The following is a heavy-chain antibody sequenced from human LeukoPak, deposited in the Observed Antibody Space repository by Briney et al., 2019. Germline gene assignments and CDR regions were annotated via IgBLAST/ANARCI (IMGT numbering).Heavy chain of an antibody. V-gene: IGHV5-51*01. J-gene: IGHJ6*03. CDR1: GYSFTSYW. CDR3: ARHGVVARGYYYYMDV. Sequence: GESLKISCKGSGYSFTSYWIGWVRQMPGKGLEWMGIIYPGDSDTRYSPSFQGQVTISAEKSISTAYLQWSSLKASDTAMYFCARHGVVARGYYYYMDVWGKGTTVTVSS. CDR2: IYPGDSDT. D-gene: IGHD2-15*01.